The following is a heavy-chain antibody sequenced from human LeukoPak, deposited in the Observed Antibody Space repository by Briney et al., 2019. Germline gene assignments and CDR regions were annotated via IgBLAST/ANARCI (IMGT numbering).Heavy chain of an antibody. D-gene: IGHD2-2*01. CDR3: ARADCSSTSCYGRRYYYYGMDV. CDR1: GYTFTSYD. CDR2: MNPNSGST. Sequence: ASVKVSCKASGYTFTSYDINWVRQATGQGLEWMGWMNPNSGSTGYAQKFQGRVTMTRNTSISTAYMELSSLRSEDTAVYYCARADCSSTSCYGRRYYYYGMDVWGQGTTVTVSS. V-gene: IGHV1-8*01. J-gene: IGHJ6*02.